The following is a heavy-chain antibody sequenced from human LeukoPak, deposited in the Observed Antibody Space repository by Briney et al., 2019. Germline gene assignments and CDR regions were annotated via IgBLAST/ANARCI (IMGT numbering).Heavy chain of an antibody. V-gene: IGHV3-11*04. J-gene: IGHJ4*02. CDR2: ISTSGSTI. Sequence: KTGGSLRLSCAASGFTFSDYYMSWIRQAPGKGLEWVSYISTSGSTIYYADSVKGRFTISRDNAKNSLYLQMNSLRDEDTAVYFCVKDSSGYYKNWGQGILVTVSS. D-gene: IGHD3-22*01. CDR1: GFTFSDYY. CDR3: VKDSSGYYKN.